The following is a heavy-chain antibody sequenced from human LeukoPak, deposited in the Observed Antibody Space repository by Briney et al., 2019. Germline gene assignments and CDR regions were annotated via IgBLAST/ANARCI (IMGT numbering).Heavy chain of an antibody. J-gene: IGHJ3*02. CDR1: GFTFSDYY. D-gene: IGHD3-22*01. Sequence: GGSLRLSCAASGFTFSDYYMSWIRQAPGKGLEWVSYISSSGYTIYYADSVKGRFTISRDNAKNSLYLQMNSLRDEDTSVYYSARSDDSSGYYYRSVVSGAFDIWGQGTMVTVSS. CDR3: ARSDDSSGYYYRSVVSGAFDI. CDR2: ISSSGYTI. V-gene: IGHV3-11*04.